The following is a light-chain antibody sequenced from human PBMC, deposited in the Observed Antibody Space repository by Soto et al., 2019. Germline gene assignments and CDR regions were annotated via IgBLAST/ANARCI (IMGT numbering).Light chain of an antibody. CDR1: QSVSSSY. CDR3: QQYGSSPYT. CDR2: GAS. J-gene: IGKJ2*01. V-gene: IGKV3-20*01. Sequence: EIVLTQSRCSLSLSPGERAIISCRASQSVSSSYLAWYQQKLGQAPNLLIYGASSRATGIPDRFSGSGSGTDFTLTISRLEPEDFVVYYCQQYGSSPYTFGQGTKLEIK.